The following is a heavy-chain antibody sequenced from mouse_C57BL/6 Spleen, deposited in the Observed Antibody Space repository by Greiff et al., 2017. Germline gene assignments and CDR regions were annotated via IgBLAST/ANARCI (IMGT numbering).Heavy chain of an antibody. CDR3: TRAYGSSPAGLAY. V-gene: IGHV1-15*01. J-gene: IGHJ3*01. Sequence: QVQLQQSGAELVRPGASVTLSCKASGYTFTDYEMHWVKQTPVHGLEWIGAIDPETGGTAYNQKFKGKAILTADKSSSTAYMELRSLTSEDSAVYYCTRAYGSSPAGLAYWGQGTLVTVSA. CDR2: IDPETGGT. D-gene: IGHD1-1*01. CDR1: GYTFTDYE.